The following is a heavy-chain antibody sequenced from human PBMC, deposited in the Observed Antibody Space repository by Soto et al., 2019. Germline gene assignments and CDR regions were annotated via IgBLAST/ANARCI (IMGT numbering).Heavy chain of an antibody. V-gene: IGHV1-46*01. CDR1: GFTFSSYG. J-gene: IGHJ4*02. CDR3: ARGPHVLFRYGRVTQYFVY. Sequence: QVQLVESGGGVVQPGRSLRLSCAASGFTFSSYGMHWVRQAPGQGLEWMGIINPSGGSTSYAQKVQARVTMTRDTSTSKVYIELSRLGSEDTGVYYCARGPHVLFRYGRVTQYFVYWGQGPLVTVSS. CDR2: INPSGGST. D-gene: IGHD4-4*01.